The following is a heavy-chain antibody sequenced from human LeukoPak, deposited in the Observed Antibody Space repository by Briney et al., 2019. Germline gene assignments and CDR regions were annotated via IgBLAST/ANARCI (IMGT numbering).Heavy chain of an antibody. V-gene: IGHV3-7*03. D-gene: IGHD2-15*01. CDR1: GGSISSYY. Sequence: ETLSLTCTVSGGSISSYYWSWIRQPPGKGLEWVANIKQDGSEKYYVDSVRGRFTISRDNAKNSLYLQMNSLRAEDTAVYYCARGQSGSCYTRACYYGVDVWGQGTTVTVSS. J-gene: IGHJ6*02. CDR3: ARGQSGSCYTRACYYGVDV. CDR2: IKQDGSEK.